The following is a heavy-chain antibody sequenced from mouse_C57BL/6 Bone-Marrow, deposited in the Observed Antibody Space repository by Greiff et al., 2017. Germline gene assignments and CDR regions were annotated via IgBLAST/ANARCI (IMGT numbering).Heavy chain of an antibody. CDR3: ARDWMDY. J-gene: IGHJ4*01. D-gene: IGHD4-1*01. Sequence: QVQLQQPGAELVRPGTSVKLSCTASGYTFTSYWMHWVKQRPGQGLEWIGVIDPSDSYTNYNPKFKGKATLTVDTSTRKGYMQLSSLTSEDSAVYYCARDWMDYWGQGTSVTVSS. V-gene: IGHV1-59*01. CDR1: GYTFTSYW. CDR2: IDPSDSYT.